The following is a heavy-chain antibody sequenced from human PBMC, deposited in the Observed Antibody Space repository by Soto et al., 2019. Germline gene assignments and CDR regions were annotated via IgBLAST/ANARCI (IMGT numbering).Heavy chain of an antibody. CDR3: ARCGLYYGMDV. Sequence: QVQLQESGPGLVKPSETLSLTCTVSGGSISSYYWCWTRQPAGTGLEWIGRFYPTGKTNYNPSLQSRLTMSADTSRNQFSLNLTSVTAADTAVYYCARCGLYYGMDVWGQGTTVTVSS. CDR1: GGSISSYY. D-gene: IGHD3-16*01. V-gene: IGHV4-4*07. CDR2: FYPTGKT. J-gene: IGHJ6*02.